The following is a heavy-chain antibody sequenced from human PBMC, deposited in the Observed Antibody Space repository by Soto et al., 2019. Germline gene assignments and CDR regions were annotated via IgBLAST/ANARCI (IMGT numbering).Heavy chain of an antibody. CDR2: IYNGGST. CDR1: GFTVSSNY. CDR3: VRSYEGAFDI. J-gene: IGHJ3*02. Sequence: EVQLVESGGGLVQPGGSLRLSCAASGFTVSSNYMSWVRQAPGKGLEWVSVIYNGGSTYYADSVKGRFTISRDNSKNTLYLQMNSLRAEDTAVYYCVRSYEGAFDIWGQGTMVTVSS. V-gene: IGHV3-66*01. D-gene: IGHD3-3*01.